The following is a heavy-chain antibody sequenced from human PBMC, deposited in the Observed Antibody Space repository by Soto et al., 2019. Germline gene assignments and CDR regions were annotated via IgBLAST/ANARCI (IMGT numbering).Heavy chain of an antibody. CDR1: GFTFSSYS. CDR2: ISSSSSYI. CDR3: ARDLVRGNWNYVRAFDI. Sequence: EVQLVESGGGLVKPGGSLRLSCAASGFTFSSYSMNWVRQAPGKGLEWVSSISSSSSYIYYADSVKGRFTISRDNDNNSLYLQMIGLRAEGTAVYYCARDLVRGNWNYVRAFDIWGHGTMVTVSS. J-gene: IGHJ3*02. D-gene: IGHD1-7*01. V-gene: IGHV3-21*01.